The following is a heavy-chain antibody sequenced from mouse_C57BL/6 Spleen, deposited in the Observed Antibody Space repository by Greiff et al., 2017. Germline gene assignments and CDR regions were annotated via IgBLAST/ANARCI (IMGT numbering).Heavy chain of an antibody. Sequence: EVKLVESGGGLVKPGGSLKLSCAASGFTFSDYGMHWVRQAPEKGLEWVAYISSGSSTIYYADTVKGRFTISRDNAKNTLFLQMTSLRSEDTAMYYCARGGLYYGNYGGFAYWGQGTLVTVSA. D-gene: IGHD2-1*01. J-gene: IGHJ3*01. CDR2: ISSGSSTI. CDR1: GFTFSDYG. V-gene: IGHV5-17*01. CDR3: ARGGLYYGNYGGFAY.